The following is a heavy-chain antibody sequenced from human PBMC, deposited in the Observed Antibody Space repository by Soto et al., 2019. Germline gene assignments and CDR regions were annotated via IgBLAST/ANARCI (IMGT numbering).Heavy chain of an antibody. CDR2: VNPIVSMS. CDR3: ASSYGSGYRAFDY. V-gene: IGHV1-69*02. J-gene: IGHJ4*02. CDR1: GDTFNFYS. Sequence: QVQLAQSGAEVKRPGSSVKVSCKASGDTFNFYSINWVRQAPGLGLEWMGRVNPIVSMSNYAQKFQGRVTXTXDXXTSPAYMELSSLRSEDTAIYYCASSYGSGYRAFDYWGQGALVTVSS. D-gene: IGHD3-10*01.